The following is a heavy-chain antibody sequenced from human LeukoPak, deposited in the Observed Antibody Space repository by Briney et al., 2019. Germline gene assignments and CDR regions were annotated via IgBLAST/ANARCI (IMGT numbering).Heavy chain of an antibody. V-gene: IGHV3-7*01. CDR3: ARTLYYYDSSGYGGIGY. Sequence: QPGGSLRPSCAASGFTFSSYWMSWVRQAPGKGLEWVANIKQDGSEKYYVDSVKGRFTISRDNAKNSLYLQMNSLRAEDTAVYYCARTLYYYDSSGYGGIGYWGQGTLVTVSS. CDR1: GFTFSSYW. CDR2: IKQDGSEK. D-gene: IGHD3-22*01. J-gene: IGHJ4*02.